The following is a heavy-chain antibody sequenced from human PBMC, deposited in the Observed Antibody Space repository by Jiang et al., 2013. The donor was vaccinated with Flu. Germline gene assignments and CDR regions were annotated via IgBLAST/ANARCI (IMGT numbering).Heavy chain of an antibody. CDR1: GGSFSGYY. D-gene: IGHD4-23*01. CDR3: ARDLTTVVYPDAFDI. V-gene: IGHV4-34*01. J-gene: IGHJ3*02. Sequence: LLKPSETLSLTCAVYGGSFSGYYWSWIRQPPGKGLEWIGEINHSGSTNYNPSLKSRVTISVDTSKNQFSLKLSSVTAADTAVYYCARDLTTVVYPDAFDIWGQGTMVTVFS. CDR2: INHSGST.